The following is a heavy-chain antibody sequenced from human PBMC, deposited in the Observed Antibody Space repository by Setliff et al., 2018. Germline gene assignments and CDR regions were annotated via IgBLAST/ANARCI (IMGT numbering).Heavy chain of an antibody. CDR3: ARVNPTMLTFGGVIVIWFDP. CDR2: ISAYNGNT. CDR1: GYTFTSYA. D-gene: IGHD3-16*02. Sequence: ASVKVSCKASGYTFTSYAMNWVRQAPGQGLEWMGWISAYNGNTNYAQKLQGRVTMTTDTSTSTAYMELRSLRSDDTAVYYCARVNPTMLTFGGVIVIWFDPWGQGTLVTVSS. J-gene: IGHJ5*02. V-gene: IGHV1-18*01.